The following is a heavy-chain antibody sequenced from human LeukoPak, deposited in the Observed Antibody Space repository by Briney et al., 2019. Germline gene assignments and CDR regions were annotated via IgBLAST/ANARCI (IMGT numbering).Heavy chain of an antibody. CDR2: FDPEDGET. Sequence: ASVKVSCKVSGYTLTELSMHWVRQAPGKGLEWMGGFDPEDGETIYAQKFQGRVTMTEDTSTDTAYMELSSLRSEDTAVYYCAFYRYYDILTGPHAFDIWGQGTMVTVSS. CDR1: GYTLTELS. J-gene: IGHJ3*02. V-gene: IGHV1-24*01. D-gene: IGHD3-9*01. CDR3: AFYRYYDILTGPHAFDI.